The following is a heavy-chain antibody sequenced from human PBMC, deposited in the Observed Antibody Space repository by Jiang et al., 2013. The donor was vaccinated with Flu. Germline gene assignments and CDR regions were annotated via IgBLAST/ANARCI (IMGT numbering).Heavy chain of an antibody. CDR1: GGSISSSSYY. V-gene: IGHV4-39*07. CDR3: ARIPTYDNFYYGMSV. J-gene: IGHJ6*02. CDR2: IYYSGST. D-gene: IGHD3-22*01. Sequence: ETLSLTCTVSGGSISSSSYYWGWIRQPPGKGLEWIGSIYYSGSTYYNPSLKSRVTISVDTSKNQFSLKLSFVTAADTAVYYCARIPTYDNFYYGMSVWGQGTTVTVSS.